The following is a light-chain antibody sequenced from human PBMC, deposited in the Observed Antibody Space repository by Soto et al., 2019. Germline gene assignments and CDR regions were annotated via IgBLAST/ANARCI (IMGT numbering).Light chain of an antibody. CDR3: QQRSNWPIT. CDR1: QSISKSN. CDR2: DAS. V-gene: IGKV3D-20*02. Sequence: EIVLTQSRGSLSLSPGEGAALSCRASQSISKSNLAWYQQKPGQPPRLLIYDASTRATGIPARFSGSGSGTDFTLTISSLEPEDFAVYYCQQRSNWPITFGQGTRLEI. J-gene: IGKJ5*01.